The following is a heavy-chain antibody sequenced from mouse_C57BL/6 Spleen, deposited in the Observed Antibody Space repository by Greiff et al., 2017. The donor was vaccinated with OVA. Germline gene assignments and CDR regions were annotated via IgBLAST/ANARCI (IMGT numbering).Heavy chain of an antibody. J-gene: IGHJ3*01. CDR3: ARDDYSNTWFAY. Sequence: QVHVKQSGAELARPGASVKMSCKASGYTFTSYTMHWVKQRPGQGLEWIGYINPSSGYTKYNQKFKDKATLTADKSSSTAYMQLSSLTSEDSAVYYCARDDYSNTWFAYWGQGTLVTVSA. V-gene: IGHV1-4*01. CDR2: INPSSGYT. CDR1: GYTFTSYT. D-gene: IGHD2-5*01.